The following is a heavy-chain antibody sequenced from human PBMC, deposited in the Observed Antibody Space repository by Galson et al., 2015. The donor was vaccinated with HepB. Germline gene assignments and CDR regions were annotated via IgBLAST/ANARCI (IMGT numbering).Heavy chain of an antibody. V-gene: IGHV3-30*04. CDR1: GFTFSGYA. D-gene: IGHD3-16*01. Sequence: SLRLSCAASGFTFSGYAMHWVRQAPGRGLEWVAVISYDGSNKYYADLVQGRFTISRDNSKNTLYLQMNSLRAEDTAVYYCAIDWGAAPPAMGGGMDVWGQGTTVTVSS. CDR2: ISYDGSNK. CDR3: AIDWGAAPPAMGGGMDV. J-gene: IGHJ6*02.